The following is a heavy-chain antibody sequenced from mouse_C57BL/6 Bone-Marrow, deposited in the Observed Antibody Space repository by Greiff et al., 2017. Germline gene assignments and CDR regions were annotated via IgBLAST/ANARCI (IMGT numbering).Heavy chain of an antibody. CDR2: IDPENGDT. J-gene: IGHJ4*01. Sequence: VQLQQSGAELVRPGASVKLSCTASGFNIKDDYMHWVKQRPEQGLEWIGWIDPENGDTEYASKFQGKATITADASSNTAYLQLSSLTSEDTAVYYCTSITTVADYAMDYWGQGTSVTVSS. V-gene: IGHV14-4*01. D-gene: IGHD1-1*01. CDR3: TSITTVADYAMDY. CDR1: GFNIKDDY.